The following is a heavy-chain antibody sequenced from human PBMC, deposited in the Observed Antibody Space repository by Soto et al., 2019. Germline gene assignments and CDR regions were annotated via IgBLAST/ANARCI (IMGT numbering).Heavy chain of an antibody. Sequence: GGSLRLSCVASGFTFNSYGMHWVRQAPGKGLEWVAVISYDGSNKYYADSVKGRFTISRDNSKNTLYLQMNSLRAEDTAVYYCAKEGNYGAVYYYYYMDVWGKGTTVTVSS. J-gene: IGHJ6*03. V-gene: IGHV3-30*18. CDR1: GFTFNSYG. CDR2: ISYDGSNK. CDR3: AKEGNYGAVYYYYYMDV. D-gene: IGHD1-7*01.